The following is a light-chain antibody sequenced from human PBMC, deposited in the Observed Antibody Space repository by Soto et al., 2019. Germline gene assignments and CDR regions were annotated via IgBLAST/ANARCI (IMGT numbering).Light chain of an antibody. J-gene: IGLJ1*01. CDR2: EVS. V-gene: IGLV2-8*01. Sequence: QSALTQPPSASGSPGQSVAISCTGTSSDDGGYNSVSWYQRHPGKAPKLMIYEVSKRPSGVPDRFSGSKSANTASLTVSGLQAEDEADYYCSSYAGSSNYVLGTGSKLTVL. CDR3: SSYAGSSNYV. CDR1: SSDDGGYNS.